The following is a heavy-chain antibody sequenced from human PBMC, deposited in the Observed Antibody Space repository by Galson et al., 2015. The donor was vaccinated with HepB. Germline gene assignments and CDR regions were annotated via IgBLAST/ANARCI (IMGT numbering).Heavy chain of an antibody. V-gene: IGHV3-64*01. CDR1: GFTFSSYT. J-gene: IGHJ4*02. D-gene: IGHD6-13*01. CDR3: ARSPLDWAAVGTSHLDY. Sequence: SLRLSCAASGFTFSSYTMQWVRQAPGKGLEYVSAIRSNGDNTYYANSVEGRFTISRDNSKSTLYLPMGSLRAEDMAVYYCARSPLDWAAVGTSHLDYWGLGTLVTVSS. CDR2: IRSNGDNT.